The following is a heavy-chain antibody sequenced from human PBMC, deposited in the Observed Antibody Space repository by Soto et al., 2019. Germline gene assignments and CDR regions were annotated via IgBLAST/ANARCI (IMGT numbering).Heavy chain of an antibody. D-gene: IGHD2-2*01. CDR1: GCSISSYY. J-gene: IGHJ3*02. Sequence: SETPSLTCAVSGCSISSYYWSWIRQPPGKGLEWIGYIYYSGSTNYNPSLKSRVTISVDTSKNQFSLKLSSVTAADTAVYYCARVVVPAAIGAFDIWGQGTMVTVSS. CDR3: ARVVVPAAIGAFDI. CDR2: IYYSGST. V-gene: IGHV4-59*01.